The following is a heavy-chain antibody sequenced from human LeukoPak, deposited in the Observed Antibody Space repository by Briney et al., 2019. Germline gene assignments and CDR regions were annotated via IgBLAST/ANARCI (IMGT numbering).Heavy chain of an antibody. V-gene: IGHV4-34*01. CDR1: GGSFSGYY. D-gene: IGHD6-6*01. Sequence: SETLSLTCAVYGGSFSGYYWSWIRQPPGKGLEWIGEINHSGSTNYNPSLKSRVTISVDTSKNQFSLQLNSVTPEDTAVYYCARASGYSSSSLSPRGFDLDYWGQGTLVTVSS. CDR3: ARASGYSSSSLSPRGFDLDY. J-gene: IGHJ4*02. CDR2: INHSGST.